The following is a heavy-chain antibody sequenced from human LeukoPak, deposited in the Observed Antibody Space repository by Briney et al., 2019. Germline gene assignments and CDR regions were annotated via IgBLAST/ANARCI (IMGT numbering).Heavy chain of an antibody. CDR3: ATQRDGYNAPFNY. D-gene: IGHD5-24*01. Sequence: NPGGSLRISCAASGFTFSSYTMTWVRQAPGKGLEWVSSISSSSSHIYYGDSVKGRFTISRDNAKKSLFLQMNSLRAEDTAVYYCATQRDGYNAPFNYWGQGTLVTVSS. J-gene: IGHJ4*02. CDR1: GFTFSSYT. V-gene: IGHV3-21*01. CDR2: ISSSSSHI.